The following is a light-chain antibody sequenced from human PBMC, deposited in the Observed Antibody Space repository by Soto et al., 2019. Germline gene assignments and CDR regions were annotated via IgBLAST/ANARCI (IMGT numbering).Light chain of an antibody. Sequence: EVVMMQSPANLSVSPGGGSTLSCWASQPVSEKLAWYQQKAGQAPRLLIYGASARALGIPDRFSGSGSGTEFSFTVTSLQSEDFELYYCQQYDQSPITFGQGTRLEIK. J-gene: IGKJ5*01. CDR3: QQYDQSPIT. V-gene: IGKV3-15*01. CDR1: QPVSEK. CDR2: GAS.